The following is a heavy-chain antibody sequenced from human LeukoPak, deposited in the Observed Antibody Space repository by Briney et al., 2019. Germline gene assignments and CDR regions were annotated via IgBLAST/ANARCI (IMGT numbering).Heavy chain of an antibody. CDR3: AREIVSSVES. CDR2: IYYNGAT. V-gene: IGHV4-39*02. D-gene: IGHD6-6*01. J-gene: IGHJ4*02. Sequence: SETLSLTCTVSGDSISNTRYHWGWIRQPPGKGLEWIGSIYYNGATYYNPSLKSRVTISVDTSRNHFSLKLSSVTAADTAVYHCAREIVSSVESWGQGSLVTVSS. CDR1: GDSISNTRYH.